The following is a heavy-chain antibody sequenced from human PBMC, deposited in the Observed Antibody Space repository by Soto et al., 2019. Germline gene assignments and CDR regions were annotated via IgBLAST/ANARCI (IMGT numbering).Heavy chain of an antibody. Sequence: SETLSLTCTVSGASISSYYWSWIRQTPGKGLEWIGYIYYSGSTNYNPSLKSRVTISVDTSKNQFSLKLSSVTAADTAVYYCAGTSIAARLDYWGQGTLVTVSS. V-gene: IGHV4-59*08. CDR1: GASISSYY. CDR3: AGTSIAARLDY. J-gene: IGHJ4*02. D-gene: IGHD6-6*01. CDR2: IYYSGST.